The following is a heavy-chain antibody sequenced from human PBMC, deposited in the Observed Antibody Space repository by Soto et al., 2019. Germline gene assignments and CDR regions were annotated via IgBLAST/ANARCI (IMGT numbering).Heavy chain of an antibody. D-gene: IGHD3-9*01. CDR1: GFTFSSYG. Sequence: GGSLRLSCAASGFTFSSYGMHWVRQAPGKGLEWVAVIWYDGSNKYYADSVKGRFTISRDNSKNTLYLQMNSLRAEDTAVYYCARQHRDTLTSLRWNCMDVWGQGTTVTVSS. CDR3: ARQHRDTLTSLRWNCMDV. J-gene: IGHJ6*02. V-gene: IGHV3-33*01. CDR2: IWYDGSNK.